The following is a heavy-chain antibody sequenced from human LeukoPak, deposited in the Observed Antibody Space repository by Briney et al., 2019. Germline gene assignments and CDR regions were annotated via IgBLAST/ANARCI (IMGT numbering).Heavy chain of an antibody. CDR2: ISSSSSYI. J-gene: IGHJ4*02. CDR1: GLTFSSYS. Sequence: GGSLRLSCAASGLTFSSYSMNWVRQAPGKGLEWVSSISSSSSYIYYADSVKGRFTISRDNAKNSLYLQMNSLRAEDTAMYYCARGRSYYYDSTGSFDYWGQGTLVTVSS. CDR3: ARGRSYYYDSTGSFDY. V-gene: IGHV3-21*01. D-gene: IGHD3-22*01.